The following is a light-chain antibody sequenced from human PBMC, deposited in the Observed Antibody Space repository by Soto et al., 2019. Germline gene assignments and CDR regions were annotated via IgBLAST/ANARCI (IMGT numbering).Light chain of an antibody. CDR1: QRVSSN. J-gene: IGKJ2*01. Sequence: EIVMTQSPATLSVSTGERATLSCRASQRVSSNLACYQQKPGQAPRLLIYGASTRATGIPARFSGSGSGTEFTLTISSLQSEDFAVYYCQQYNNWPRTFGQGTKLEIK. V-gene: IGKV3-15*01. CDR2: GAS. CDR3: QQYNNWPRT.